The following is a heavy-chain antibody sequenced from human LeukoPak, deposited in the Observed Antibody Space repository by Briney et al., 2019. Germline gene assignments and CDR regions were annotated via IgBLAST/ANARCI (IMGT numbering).Heavy chain of an antibody. D-gene: IGHD3-3*01. CDR2: IKQDGSEK. CDR3: ARRITIFGVVIIDY. J-gene: IGHJ4*02. CDR1: GFTFSSYW. V-gene: IGHV3-7*01. Sequence: GGSLRLSCAASGFTFSSYWMSWVRQAPGKGLEWVANIKQDGSEKYYVDSVKGRFTISRDNAKNSLYLQMNSLRAEDTAVYYCARRITIFGVVIIDYWGQGTLVTVSS.